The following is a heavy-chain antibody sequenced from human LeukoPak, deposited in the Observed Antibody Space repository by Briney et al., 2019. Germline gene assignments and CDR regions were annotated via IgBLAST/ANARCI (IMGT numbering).Heavy chain of an antibody. CDR1: GFTFSSYA. J-gene: IGHJ4*02. Sequence: GGSLRLSCAASGFTFSSYAMSWVRQAPGKGLEWVSAISGSGGSTYYADSVKGRFTISRDNSKNTLYLRMNSLRAEDTAVYYCAKDQSRLRYFDWFDYWGQGTLVTVSS. CDR2: ISGSGGST. V-gene: IGHV3-23*01. CDR3: AKDQSRLRYFDWFDY. D-gene: IGHD3-9*01.